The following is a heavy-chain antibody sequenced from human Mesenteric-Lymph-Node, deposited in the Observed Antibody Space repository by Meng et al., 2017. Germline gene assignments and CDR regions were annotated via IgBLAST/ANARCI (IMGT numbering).Heavy chain of an antibody. D-gene: IGHD1-7*01. CDR3: GRDQGRELINH. Sequence: QVQLQESGPGLVKPSGTLSLTCAVAGGSVSSGHWWSWVRQPPGKGLEWIGEVYHRGDTNYNPSLKSRVDISVDKSKNQFYLSLFSVTAADTAVYYCGRDQGRELINHWGQGTLVTVSS. CDR1: GGSVSSGHW. V-gene: IGHV4-4*02. CDR2: VYHRGDT. J-gene: IGHJ4*02.